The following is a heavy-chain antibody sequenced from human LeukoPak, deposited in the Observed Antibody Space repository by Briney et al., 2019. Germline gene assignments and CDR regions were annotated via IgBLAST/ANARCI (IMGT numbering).Heavy chain of an antibody. J-gene: IGHJ4*02. CDR3: TRFRGSGSSTLYSFDY. CDR1: QFTFNNNA. Sequence: GGSLRLSCAASQFTFNNNAMSWVRQAPGKGLEWVSGLSGDSSSIYYAASVKGRFTISRDNSKNMLYLQMNSLRAEDTAVYYCTRFRGSGSSTLYSFDYWGQRSLVTVAP. V-gene: IGHV3-23*01. D-gene: IGHD3-10*01. CDR2: LSGDSSSI.